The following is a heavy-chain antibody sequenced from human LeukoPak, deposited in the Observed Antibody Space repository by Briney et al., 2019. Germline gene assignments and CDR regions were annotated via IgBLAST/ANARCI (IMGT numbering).Heavy chain of an antibody. Sequence: ASVKVSCKASGYTFTSYAIDWVRQATGQGLEWMGWMNPNRGNTGYAQKFQGRVTMTRNTSISKAYMELSGLRPGDPAGYTWGSAYLEWNWGQGTLVPVSS. D-gene: IGHD3-3*01. CDR1: GYTFTSYA. CDR2: MNPNRGNT. V-gene: IGHV1-8*01. CDR3: GSAYLEWN. J-gene: IGHJ4*02.